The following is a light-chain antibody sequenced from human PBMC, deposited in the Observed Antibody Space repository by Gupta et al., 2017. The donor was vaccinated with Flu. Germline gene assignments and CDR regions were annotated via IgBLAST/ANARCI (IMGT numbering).Light chain of an antibody. CDR2: AAS. J-gene: IGKJ4*01. V-gene: IGKV1-12*01. CDR3: LQAKSFPLT. CDR1: QGLGSW. Sequence: GDRVTITCRASQGLGSWVAWYQQKSGKAPKVLIHAASILETGVPSRFSGSGYGTDFTLSISGLQPEDFATYFCLQAKSFPLTFGGGTKVEMK.